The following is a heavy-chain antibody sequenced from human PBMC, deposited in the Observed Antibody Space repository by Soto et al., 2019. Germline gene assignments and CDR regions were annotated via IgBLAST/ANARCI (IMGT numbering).Heavy chain of an antibody. V-gene: IGHV3-23*01. CDR3: AKGKYSSVRYFAY. CDR2: ISGSDGST. D-gene: IGHD3-22*01. Sequence: GGSLRLSCTASGFSFNTYAMSWVRQAPGKGLEWVSGISGSDGSTYYADSVKGRFTISRDNSKNTLYLQMNSLRAEDTAVYYCAKGKYSSVRYFAYWGQGTLVTVSS. J-gene: IGHJ4*02. CDR1: GFSFNTYA.